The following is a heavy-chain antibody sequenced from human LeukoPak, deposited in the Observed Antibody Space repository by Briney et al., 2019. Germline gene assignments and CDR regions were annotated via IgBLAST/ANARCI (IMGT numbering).Heavy chain of an antibody. V-gene: IGHV4-4*02. CDR3: ARITGRGYCTSSSCRGAWFGP. J-gene: IGHJ5*02. D-gene: IGHD2-2*01. CDR1: GGSISSSNW. CDR2: IYHSGST. Sequence: PSETLSLTCAVSGGSISSSNWWSWVRQPPGKGLEWIGEIYHSGSTNYNPSLKSRVTISVDKSNNQFSLKLSSVTAADTAVYYCARITGRGYCTSSSCRGAWFGPWGQGTLVTVSS.